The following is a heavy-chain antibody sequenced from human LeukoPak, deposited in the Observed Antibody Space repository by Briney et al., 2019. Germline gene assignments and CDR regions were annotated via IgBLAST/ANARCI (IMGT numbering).Heavy chain of an antibody. V-gene: IGHV4-34*01. Sequence: PSETLSLTCAVYGGSFSGYYWSWIRQPPGKGLEWIGEINHSGSTNYNPTLKSRVTISEATSKNQLSLKLSSVTAADTAVYYCARGGVRFLEWLRHFDYWGQGTLVTVSS. CDR1: GGSFSGYY. D-gene: IGHD3-3*01. J-gene: IGHJ4*02. CDR3: ARGGVRFLEWLRHFDY. CDR2: INHSGST.